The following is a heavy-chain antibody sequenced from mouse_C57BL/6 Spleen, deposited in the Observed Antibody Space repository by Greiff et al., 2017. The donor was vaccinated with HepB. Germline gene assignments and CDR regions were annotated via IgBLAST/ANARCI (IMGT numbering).Heavy chain of an antibody. D-gene: IGHD2-1*01. CDR2: INPGSGGT. V-gene: IGHV1-54*01. J-gene: IGHJ2*01. CDR3: ARTDGNQRFGY. Sequence: VQLQQSGAELVRPGTSVKVSCKASGYAFTNYLIEWVKQRPGQGLEWIGVINPGSGGTNYNEKFKGKATLTADKSSSTAYMQLSSLTSEDSAVYFCARTDGNQRFGYWGQGTTLTVSS. CDR1: GYAFTNYL.